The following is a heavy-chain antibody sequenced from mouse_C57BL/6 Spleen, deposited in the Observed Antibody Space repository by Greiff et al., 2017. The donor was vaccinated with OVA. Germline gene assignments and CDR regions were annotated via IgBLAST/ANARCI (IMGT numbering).Heavy chain of an antibody. J-gene: IGHJ2*01. CDR3: ARDGPRFDY. CDR2: ISDGGSYT. CDR1: GFTFSSYA. V-gene: IGHV5-4*01. Sequence: EVQLVESGGGLVKPGGSLKLSCAASGFTFSSYAMSWVRQTPEKRLEWVATISDGGSYTYYPDNVKGRFTISRDNAKNNLYLQMSHLKSEDTAMYYCARDGPRFDYWGQGTTLTVSS.